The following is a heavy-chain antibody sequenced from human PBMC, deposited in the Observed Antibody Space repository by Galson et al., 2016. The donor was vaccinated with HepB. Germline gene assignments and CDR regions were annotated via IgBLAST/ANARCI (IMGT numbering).Heavy chain of an antibody. J-gene: IGHJ3*01. Sequence: SLRLSCAASGFSSSRYWISWIRQAPGKGPEWVANIKEDGSEKYYVDSVMGRFTVSRDNAKNLVSLHMSSLRVEDTAVDYCVRIVFDDFGDKLGAFELWGQGTMVTVSS. CDR2: IKEDGSEK. CDR1: GFSSSRYW. V-gene: IGHV3-7*01. D-gene: IGHD4-17*01. CDR3: VRIVFDDFGDKLGAFEL.